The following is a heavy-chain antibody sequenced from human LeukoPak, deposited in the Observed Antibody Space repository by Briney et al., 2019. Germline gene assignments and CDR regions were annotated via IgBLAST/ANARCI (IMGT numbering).Heavy chain of an antibody. J-gene: IGHJ6*02. V-gene: IGHV3-66*01. CDR1: GFTVSSNY. CDR2: IYSGGST. D-gene: IGHD5-18*01. CDR3: ATIQTYGMDV. Sequence: GGSLRLSCAASGFTVSSNYMGWVRQAPGKGLEWVSVIYSGGSTYYADSVKGRFTISRDNSKNTLYLQMNRLRAETTAVYYCATIQTYGMDVWGQGTTVTVSS.